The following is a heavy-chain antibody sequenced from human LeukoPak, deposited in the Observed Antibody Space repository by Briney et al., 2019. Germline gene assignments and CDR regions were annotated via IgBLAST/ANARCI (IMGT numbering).Heavy chain of an antibody. D-gene: IGHD3-22*01. CDR3: ARDLLYYDSSGGDY. CDR2: ITSSSSYI. CDR1: GFTFSRYS. J-gene: IGHJ4*02. Sequence: GGSLRLSCAASGFTFSRYSMNWVRKAPGKGPEWVSSITSSSSYIYYADSLKGRFTISRDNAKNPLYLQMNSLRAEDTAVYSCARDLLYYDSSGGDYWGQGTLVTVS. V-gene: IGHV3-21*01.